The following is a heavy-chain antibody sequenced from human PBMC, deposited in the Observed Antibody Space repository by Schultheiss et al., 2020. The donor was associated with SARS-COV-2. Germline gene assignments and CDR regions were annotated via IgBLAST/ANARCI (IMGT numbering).Heavy chain of an antibody. Sequence: SQTLSLTCTVSGGSISSYYWSWIRQPAGKGLEWIGSIYYSGSTYYNPSLKSRVTISVDTSKNQFSLKLSSVTAADTAVYYCASRGMGYWGQGTLVTVSS. CDR2: IYYSGST. CDR1: GGSISSYY. D-gene: IGHD1-1*01. J-gene: IGHJ4*02. CDR3: ASRGMGY. V-gene: IGHV4-59*05.